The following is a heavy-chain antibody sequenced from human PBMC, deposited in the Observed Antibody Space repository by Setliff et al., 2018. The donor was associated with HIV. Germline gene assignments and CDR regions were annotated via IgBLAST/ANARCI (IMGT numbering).Heavy chain of an antibody. CDR3: AKESGLYSNYNYYHYMDV. V-gene: IGHV3-7*01. Sequence: PGGSLRLSCEASGFTFSDFWMHWVRQAPGKGLEWVASISPDGSRNYCVGSVKGRFTASRDNAKNTLYLQMNSLGAEDTAVYYCAKESGLYSNYNYYHYMDVWGKGTTVTVSS. CDR2: ISPDGSRN. CDR1: GFTFSDFW. D-gene: IGHD4-4*01. J-gene: IGHJ6*03.